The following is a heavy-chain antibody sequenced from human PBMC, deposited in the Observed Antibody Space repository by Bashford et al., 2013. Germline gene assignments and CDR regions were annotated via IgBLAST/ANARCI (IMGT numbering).Heavy chain of an antibody. CDR1: GYTFTGYY. CDR3: ARDLGLSGYDYKGWFDP. Sequence: ASVKVSCKASGYTFTGYYMHWVRQAPGQGLEWMGWINPNSGGTNYAQKFQGRVTMTRDTSISTAYMELSSLRSEDTAVYYCARDLGLSGYDYKGWFDPWGQGTLVTVSS. V-gene: IGHV1-2*02. J-gene: IGHJ5*02. D-gene: IGHD5-12*01. CDR2: INPNSGGT.